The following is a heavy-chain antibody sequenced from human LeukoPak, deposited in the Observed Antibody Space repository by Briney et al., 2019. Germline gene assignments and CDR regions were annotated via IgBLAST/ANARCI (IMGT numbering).Heavy chain of an antibody. CDR3: AELGITVIGGV. J-gene: IGHJ6*04. D-gene: IGHD3-10*02. CDR2: SSSGSTI. V-gene: IGHV3-48*03. CDR1: GFTFSSYE. Sequence: GGSLRLSCAASGFTFSSYEMNWVRQAPGKGLEWVSYSSSGSTIYYADSVKGRFTISRDNAKNSLYLQMNSLRAKDTAVYYCAELGITVIGGVWGKGTTVTISS.